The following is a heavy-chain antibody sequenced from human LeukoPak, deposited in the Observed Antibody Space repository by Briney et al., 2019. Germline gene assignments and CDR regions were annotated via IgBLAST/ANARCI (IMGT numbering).Heavy chain of an antibody. D-gene: IGHD6-19*01. CDR3: ARGILVAGIFAEYFQH. Sequence: PSQTLSLTCTVSGGPISSGGYYWSWIRQHPGKGLEWIGYIYYSGSTYYNPSLKSRVTISVDTSKNQFSLKLSSVTAADTAVYYCARGILVAGIFAEYFQHWGQGTLVTVSS. CDR2: IYYSGST. CDR1: GGPISSGGYY. V-gene: IGHV4-31*03. J-gene: IGHJ1*01.